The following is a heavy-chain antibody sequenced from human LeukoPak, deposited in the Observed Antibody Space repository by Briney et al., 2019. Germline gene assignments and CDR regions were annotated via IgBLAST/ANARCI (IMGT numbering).Heavy chain of an antibody. J-gene: IGHJ4*02. V-gene: IGHV1-3*02. D-gene: IGHD4-17*01. CDR3: ARDSGDPSGYFDY. Sequence: ASVKVSCKDSGYTFTSYAMHWVRQAPGQRLEWMGWGNAGNGNTKYSQEFQGRVTITRDTSASTAYMELSSLRSEDVAVYYCARDSGDPSGYFDYWGQGTLVTVSS. CDR2: GNAGNGNT. CDR1: GYTFTSYA.